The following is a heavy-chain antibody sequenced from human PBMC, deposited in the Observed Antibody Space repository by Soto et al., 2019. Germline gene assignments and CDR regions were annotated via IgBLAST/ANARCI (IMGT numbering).Heavy chain of an antibody. CDR3: SHMESRLASYGLDV. J-gene: IGHJ6*02. Sequence: QITLKESGPTLVKPTQTLTLTCTFSGFSLDTSGVGVAWIRQPPGKALEWLTLMYWDDDKRYSPSLRSRLTITKDTSENRVGLTMTNMDPVDTATYYCSHMESRLASYGLDVWGQGTTVTVSS. V-gene: IGHV2-5*02. D-gene: IGHD3-3*01. CDR1: GFSLDTSGVG. CDR2: MYWDDDK.